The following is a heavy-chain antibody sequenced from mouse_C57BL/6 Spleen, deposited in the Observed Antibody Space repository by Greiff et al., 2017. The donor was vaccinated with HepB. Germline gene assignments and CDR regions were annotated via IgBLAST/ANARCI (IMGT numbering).Heavy chain of an antibody. Sequence: QVQLQQPGAELVMPGASVKLSCKASGYTFTSYWMHWVKQRPGQGLEWIGEIDPSDSYTNYNQKLKGKSNLTVDKSSSTAYMQLSSLTSEDSAVYYCARLGYSNYGAMDYWSQGTSVTVSS. CDR3: ARLGYSNYGAMDY. V-gene: IGHV1-69*01. J-gene: IGHJ4*01. CDR2: IDPSDSYT. D-gene: IGHD2-5*01. CDR1: GYTFTSYW.